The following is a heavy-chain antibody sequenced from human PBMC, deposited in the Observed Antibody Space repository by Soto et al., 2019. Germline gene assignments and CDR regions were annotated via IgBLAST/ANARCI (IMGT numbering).Heavy chain of an antibody. J-gene: IGHJ3*02. CDR1: GFTVSSNY. D-gene: IGHD2-15*01. CDR2: IYSGGRA. Sequence: EVQLVESGGGLVQTGGSPTLSCAVSGFTVSSNYMSWVRQASGKGLEWVSVIYSGGRAYYADSVKGRFSLSRDNTKSTVYLQLNGLRDEDTAMYYCARNRCSGSNCYPAFDIWGQGTMVSVSS. CDR3: ARNRCSGSNCYPAFDI. V-gene: IGHV3-66*01.